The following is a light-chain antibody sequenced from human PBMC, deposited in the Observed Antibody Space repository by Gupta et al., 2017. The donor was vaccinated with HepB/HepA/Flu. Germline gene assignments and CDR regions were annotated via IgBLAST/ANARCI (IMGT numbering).Light chain of an antibody. V-gene: IGKV3-11*01. CDR1: QSVSHY. CDR2: DGS. J-gene: IGKJ5*01. Sequence: EIVLTQSPDTLSLSPGERATLSCRASQSVSHYLAWYQQKPGQAPRLLIYDGSNRAIGIPARFSGSGSGTDFTLTISILDPEDFAIYYCQHRSNWPITFGQGTRLEIK. CDR3: QHRSNWPIT.